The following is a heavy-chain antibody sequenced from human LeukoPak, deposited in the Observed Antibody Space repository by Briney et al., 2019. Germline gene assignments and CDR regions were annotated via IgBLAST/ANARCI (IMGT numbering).Heavy chain of an antibody. V-gene: IGHV4-34*01. J-gene: IGHJ3*02. Sequence: SETLSLTCAVYGGTFRGYYWSWIRQPPGKGLEWIGEINHSGSTNYNPSLKSRVTISVDTSKNQFSLKLSSVTAADTAVYYCARESGRMVVFDIWGQGTMVTVSS. D-gene: IGHD2-15*01. CDR2: INHSGST. CDR1: GGTFRGYY. CDR3: ARESGRMVVFDI.